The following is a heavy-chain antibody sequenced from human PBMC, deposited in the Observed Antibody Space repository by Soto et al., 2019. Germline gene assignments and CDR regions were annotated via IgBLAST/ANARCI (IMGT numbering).Heavy chain of an antibody. CDR3: AREDIVLVPAAMRRYYYYGMDV. CDR2: IIPIFGTA. CDR1: GGTFSSYA. Sequence: QVQLVQSGAEVKKPGSSVKVSCKASGGTFSSYAISWVRQAPGQGLEWMGGIIPIFGTANYAQKFQGRVTITADESTSTAYMELRSLRSEDTAVYYCAREDIVLVPAAMRRYYYYGMDVWGQGTTVTVSS. J-gene: IGHJ6*02. V-gene: IGHV1-69*12. D-gene: IGHD2-2*01.